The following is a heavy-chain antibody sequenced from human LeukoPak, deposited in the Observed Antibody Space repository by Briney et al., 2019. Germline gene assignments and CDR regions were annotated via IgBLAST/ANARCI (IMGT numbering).Heavy chain of an antibody. Sequence: PGGSLRLSCAASGFTFSSYAMSWVRQAPGKGLEWVSAISGSGGSTYYADSVKGRFTISRDNAKNSLYLQMNSLRAEDTALYYCASSGWATVTTGLYYFDYWGQGTLVTVSS. D-gene: IGHD4-17*01. CDR2: ISGSGGST. V-gene: IGHV3-23*01. J-gene: IGHJ4*02. CDR1: GFTFSSYA. CDR3: ASSGWATVTTGLYYFDY.